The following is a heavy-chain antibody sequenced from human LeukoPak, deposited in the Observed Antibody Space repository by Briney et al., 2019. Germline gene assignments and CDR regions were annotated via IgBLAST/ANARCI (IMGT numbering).Heavy chain of an antibody. Sequence: GASVKVSCKASGGTFSSYAISWVRQAPGQGLEWMGRIIPIFGTANHAQKFQGRVTITTDESTSTAYMELSSLRSEDTAVYYCASRGVAARKDFDYWGQGTLVTVSS. CDR2: IIPIFGTA. D-gene: IGHD2-15*01. CDR3: ASRGVAARKDFDY. CDR1: GGTFSSYA. J-gene: IGHJ4*02. V-gene: IGHV1-69*05.